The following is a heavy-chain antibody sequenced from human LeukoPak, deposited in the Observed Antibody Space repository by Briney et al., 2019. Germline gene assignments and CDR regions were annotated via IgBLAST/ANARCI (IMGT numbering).Heavy chain of an antibody. CDR2: INPSGSST. D-gene: IGHD4-17*01. Sequence: ASVKVSCKASGYSFTSHYMHWVRQAPGQGLEWLGLINPSGSSTLYAQKFQGRVTMTRDMSTTTDYMELSSLRPEDTAVYYCAKKAHYDAYAKYFDYWGQGTLVIVSS. CDR3: AKKAHYDAYAKYFDY. J-gene: IGHJ4*02. CDR1: GYSFTSHY. V-gene: IGHV1-46*01.